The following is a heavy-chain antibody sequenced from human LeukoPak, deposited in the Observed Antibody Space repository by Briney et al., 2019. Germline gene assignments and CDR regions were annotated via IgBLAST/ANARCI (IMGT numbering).Heavy chain of an antibody. CDR3: ARDYSSFAFDI. V-gene: IGHV3-21*01. J-gene: IGHJ3*02. D-gene: IGHD6-6*01. CDR2: ISSSSAYI. CDR1: GFTFSSYN. Sequence: GGSLRLSCAASGFTFSSYNMNWVRQAPGKGLEWVSSISSSSAYIYYADSVKGRFTISRDNAKNSLYLQMDSLRAEDTAVYYCARDYSSFAFDIWGQGTMVTVSS.